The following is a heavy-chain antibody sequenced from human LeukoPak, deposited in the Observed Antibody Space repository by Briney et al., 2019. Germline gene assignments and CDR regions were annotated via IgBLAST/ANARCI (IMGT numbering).Heavy chain of an antibody. CDR3: ARGGITYYYGSGSMTFDY. CDR2: IYYSGST. Sequence: PSETLSLTCTVSGGSISSYYWSWIRQPPGKGLEWIGYIYYSGSTNYNPSLKSRVTTSVDTSKNQFSLKLSSVTAADTAVYYCARGGITYYYGSGSMTFDYWGQGTLVTVSS. J-gene: IGHJ4*02. D-gene: IGHD3-10*01. V-gene: IGHV4-59*01. CDR1: GGSISSYY.